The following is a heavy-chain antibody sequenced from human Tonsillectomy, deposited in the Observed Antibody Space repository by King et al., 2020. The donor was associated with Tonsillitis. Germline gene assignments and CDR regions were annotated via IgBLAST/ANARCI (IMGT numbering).Heavy chain of an antibody. CDR2: ISAYNGDR. D-gene: IGHD1-1*01. CDR3: ARDRXXPLXWXVHDXDY. CDR1: GYTFSSYG. J-gene: IGHJ4*02. Sequence: VQLVESGAEVKKPGASVKVSCKASGYTFSSYGISWVRQAPGQGLEWMGWISAYNGDRNYAQKLQDRVTMTPDTSTYTAYMELRSLRSDDTALYYLARDRXXPLXWXVHDXDYXGXGTLVTVXS. V-gene: IGHV1-18*04.